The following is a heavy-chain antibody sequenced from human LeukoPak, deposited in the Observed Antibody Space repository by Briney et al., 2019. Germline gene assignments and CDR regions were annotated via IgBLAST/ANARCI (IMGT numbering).Heavy chain of an antibody. CDR3: AREGFDEGYPYYGMDV. V-gene: IGHV3-21*01. CDR1: GFTFSSYS. CDR2: ISSSSSYI. Sequence: GGSLRLSCAASGFTFSSYSMNWVRQAPGKGLEWVSSISSSSSYIYYADSVKGRFTISRDNAKNSLYLQMNSLRAEDTAVYYCAREGFDEGYPYYGMDVWGQGTTVTVSS. D-gene: IGHD5-18*01. J-gene: IGHJ6*02.